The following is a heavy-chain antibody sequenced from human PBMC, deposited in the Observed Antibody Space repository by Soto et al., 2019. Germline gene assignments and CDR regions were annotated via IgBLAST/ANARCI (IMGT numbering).Heavy chain of an antibody. CDR2: ISAYNGNT. J-gene: IGHJ4*02. CDR1: GYTFTSYG. V-gene: IGHV1-18*01. D-gene: IGHD3-10*01. CDR3: ASDGKYYGSGRADY. Sequence: QVQLVQSGAEVKKPGASVKVSCKASGYTFTSYGISWVRQAPGQGLEWMGWISAYNGNTNYAQKLQGGVTMTPDTSTSTAHMELRRLRSDDTAVYYCASDGKYYGSGRADYWGQGTLVTVSS.